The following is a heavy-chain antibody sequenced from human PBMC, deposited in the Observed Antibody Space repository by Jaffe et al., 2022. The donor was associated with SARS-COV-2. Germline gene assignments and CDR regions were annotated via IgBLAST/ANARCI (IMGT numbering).Heavy chain of an antibody. CDR3: AHSLAKDHPLLWFGDSSWWYFDY. CDR2: IYWDDDK. J-gene: IGHJ4*02. V-gene: IGHV2-5*02. CDR1: GFSLSTSGVG. Sequence: QITLKESGPTLVKPTQTLTLTCTFSGFSLSTSGVGVGWIRQPPGKALEWLALIYWDDDKRYSPSLKSRLTITKDTSKNQVVLTMTNMDPVDTATYYCAHSLAKDHPLLWFGDSSWWYFDYWGQGTLVTVSS. D-gene: IGHD3-10*01.